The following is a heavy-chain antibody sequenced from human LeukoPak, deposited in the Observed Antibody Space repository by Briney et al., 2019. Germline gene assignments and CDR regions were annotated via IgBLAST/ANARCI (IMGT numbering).Heavy chain of an antibody. CDR1: GFTFSTYA. J-gene: IGHJ4*02. D-gene: IGHD3-10*01. Sequence: GGSLRLSCAASGFTFSTYAMHCVRQAPGKGLDWVAVIWPDGSNTYYAESVKGRFTISSDTSKNTMYLQMNSLRAEDTAVYYCARDLSPVVRASPMGYWGQGTLVTVSS. CDR2: IWPDGSNT. CDR3: ARDLSPVVRASPMGY. V-gene: IGHV3-33*01.